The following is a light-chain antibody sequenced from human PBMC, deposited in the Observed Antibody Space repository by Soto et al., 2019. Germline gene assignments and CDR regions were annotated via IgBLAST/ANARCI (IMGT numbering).Light chain of an antibody. CDR3: SPPGV. J-gene: IGLJ2*01. CDR1: SSDVGGYNY. CDR2: EVS. V-gene: IGLV2-14*01. Sequence: QPVLTQPASVSGSPGQSITISCTGTSSDVGGYNYVSWYQQHPGNAPKLMIYEVSNRPSGVSNRFSGSKSGNTASLTISGLQAEDEADYYCSPPGVFGGGTKLTVL.